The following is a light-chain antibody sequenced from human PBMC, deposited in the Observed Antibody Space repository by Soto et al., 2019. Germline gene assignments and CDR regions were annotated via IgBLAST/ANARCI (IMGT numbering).Light chain of an antibody. J-gene: IGLJ1*01. Sequence: QSVLTQPRSVSGSPGQSVTISCTGTSSDVGGYNYVSWYQEQPGKAPKLMIYDVSKRPSGVPDRFSGSKSGNTASLTISGLQAEDEADYYCCSYAGSYCYVFGTGTKVTVL. V-gene: IGLV2-11*01. CDR2: DVS. CDR3: CSYAGSYCYV. CDR1: SSDVGGYNY.